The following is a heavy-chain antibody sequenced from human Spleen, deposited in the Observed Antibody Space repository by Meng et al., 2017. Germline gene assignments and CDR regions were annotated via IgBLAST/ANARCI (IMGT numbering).Heavy chain of an antibody. D-gene: IGHD2-15*01. CDR3: TTGYWSGGKYHGDDAFDI. CDR2: IKSNSDGGTT. Sequence: GESLKISCVASGFSFTDAWMSWVRQAPGKGLEWVGRIKSNSDGGTTDYAAPVKGRFTISRDDSKNTLYLQMNSLITEDTAVYYCTTGYWSGGKYHGDDAFDIWGQGTLVTVSS. J-gene: IGHJ3*02. CDR1: GFSFTDAW. V-gene: IGHV3-15*01.